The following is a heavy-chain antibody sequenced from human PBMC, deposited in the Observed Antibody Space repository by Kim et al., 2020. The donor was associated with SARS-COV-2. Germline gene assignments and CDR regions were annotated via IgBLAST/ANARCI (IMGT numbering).Heavy chain of an antibody. CDR2: ISYDGTNK. J-gene: IGHJ4*02. CDR1: GFTFSSYA. V-gene: IGHV3-30*04. CDR3: ARGKPLTGLRWGELSGVVDY. D-gene: IGHD3-16*02. Sequence: GGSLRLSCAASGFTFSSYAMNWVRQAPGKGLEWVADISYDGTNKYYAGSVRGRFTMSRDNSRNTMFLQMNSLRPEDTAIYYCARGKPLTGLRWGELSGVVDYCGRGTLVTVSS.